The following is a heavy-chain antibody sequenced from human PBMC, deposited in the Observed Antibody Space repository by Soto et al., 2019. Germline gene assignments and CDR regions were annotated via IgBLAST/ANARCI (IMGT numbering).Heavy chain of an antibody. D-gene: IGHD6-13*01. CDR1: GYTFTSYY. CDR2: MNPNSGNT. V-gene: IGHV1-8*01. CDR3: ARWSVAAAGTGFDY. J-gene: IGHJ4*02. Sequence: ASVKVSCKASGYTFTSYYINWVRQATGQGLEWMGWMNPNSGNTGYAQKFQGRVTMTRNTSISTAYMELSSLRSEDTAVYYCARWSVAAAGTGFDYWGQGTLVTVSS.